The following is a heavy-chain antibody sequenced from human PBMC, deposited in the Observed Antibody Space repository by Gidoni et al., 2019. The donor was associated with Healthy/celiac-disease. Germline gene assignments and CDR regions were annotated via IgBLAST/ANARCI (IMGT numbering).Heavy chain of an antibody. CDR3: ARGDGYTGGLDY. J-gene: IGHJ4*02. Sequence: QLQLQESGPGLVKPSENLSLTCTVSGGSISSSSYYWGWLRQPPGKGLEWIGSIYYSGSTYYNPSLKSRVTISVDTSKNQFSLKLSSVTAADTAVYYCARGDGYTGGLDYWGQGTLVTVSS. CDR1: GGSISSSSYY. CDR2: IYYSGST. D-gene: IGHD5-12*01. V-gene: IGHV4-39*01.